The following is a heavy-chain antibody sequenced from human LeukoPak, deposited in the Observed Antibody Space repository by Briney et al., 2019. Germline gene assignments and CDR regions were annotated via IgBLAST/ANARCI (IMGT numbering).Heavy chain of an antibody. V-gene: IGHV4-4*02. CDR3: ARGSLPGYSGYDYLEAFDI. J-gene: IGHJ3*02. CDR2: IYHSGST. CDR1: GGSISSSHW. Sequence: PSGTLSLTCAVSGGSISSSHWWSWVRQPPGKGLEWIGEIYHSGSTNYNPSLKSRITISVDMSKNQFSLRLSSVTAADTAVYYCARGSLPGYSGYDYLEAFDIWGQGTMVTVSS. D-gene: IGHD5-12*01.